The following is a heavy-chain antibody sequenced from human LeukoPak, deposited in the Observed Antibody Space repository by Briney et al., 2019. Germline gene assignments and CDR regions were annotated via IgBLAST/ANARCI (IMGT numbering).Heavy chain of an antibody. CDR3: ARVTLRFRVYNWFDP. Sequence: GGSLRLSCTTSGISFGEYAMHWVRQAPGKGLEWVAVISYDGSNKYYADSVKGRFTISRDNSKNTLYLQMNSLRAEDTAVYYCARVTLRFRVYNWFDPWGQGTLVTVSS. D-gene: IGHD3-3*01. V-gene: IGHV3-30-3*01. CDR2: ISYDGSNK. CDR1: GISFGEYA. J-gene: IGHJ5*02.